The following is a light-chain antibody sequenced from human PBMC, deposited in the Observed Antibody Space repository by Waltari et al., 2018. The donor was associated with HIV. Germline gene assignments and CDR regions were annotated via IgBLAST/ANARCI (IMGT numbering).Light chain of an antibody. Sequence: QMTQSPPTLSASVGDRVTITCRASQTINNWLAWYQQKPGKAPQLLIPKASTLQSGVPSRFSGSGSGTDFTLTISSLQPDDFATYYCQQYNSHSQAFGQGTRVEIQ. CDR3: QQYNSHSQA. CDR2: KAS. V-gene: IGKV1-5*03. CDR1: QTINNW. J-gene: IGKJ1*01.